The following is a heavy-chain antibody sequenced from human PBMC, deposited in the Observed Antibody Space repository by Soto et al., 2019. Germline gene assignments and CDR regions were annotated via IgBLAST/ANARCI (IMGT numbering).Heavy chain of an antibody. Sequence: QVQLVQSGAEVKKPGSSVKVSCKASGGTFSSYAISWVRQAPGQGLEWMGGIIPIFGTANYAQKFQGRVTLTADESTSKAYMELSSLRSEDTAIYYCARMGGSSWYWEYFQHWGQGTLVTVSS. D-gene: IGHD6-13*01. J-gene: IGHJ1*01. V-gene: IGHV1-69*01. CDR2: IIPIFGTA. CDR3: ARMGGSSWYWEYFQH. CDR1: GGTFSSYA.